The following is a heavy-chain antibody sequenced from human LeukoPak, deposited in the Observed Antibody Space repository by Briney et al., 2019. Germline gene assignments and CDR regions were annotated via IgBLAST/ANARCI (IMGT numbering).Heavy chain of an antibody. CDR2: IYYSGST. Sequence: PSETLSLTCTVSGGSISSYYWSWIRQPPGKGLEWIGYIYYSGSTNYNPSLKSRVTMSVDTSKNQFSLKLSSVTAADTAVYYCARAGCSSTSCYEAPYNWFDPWGQGTLVTVSS. J-gene: IGHJ5*02. D-gene: IGHD2-2*01. CDR3: ARAGCSSTSCYEAPYNWFDP. CDR1: GGSISSYY. V-gene: IGHV4-59*01.